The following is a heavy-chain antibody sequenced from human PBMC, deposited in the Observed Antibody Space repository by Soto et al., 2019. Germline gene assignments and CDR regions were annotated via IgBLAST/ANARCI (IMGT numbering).Heavy chain of an antibody. CDR1: GYTFTNYE. CDR3: ARGDSFSSSWYWFDS. CDR2: MNPNNGNT. Sequence: QVLLVQSGAEVKKPGASVKISCETSGYTFTNYEINWVRQATGQGLEWMGWMNPNNGNTGYAQKFQGRVTMTRNTSRSTAYMELSNLRSEDTAVYYRARGDSFSSSWYWFDSWCQGAPVTVSS. J-gene: IGHJ5*01. V-gene: IGHV1-8*01. D-gene: IGHD6-13*01.